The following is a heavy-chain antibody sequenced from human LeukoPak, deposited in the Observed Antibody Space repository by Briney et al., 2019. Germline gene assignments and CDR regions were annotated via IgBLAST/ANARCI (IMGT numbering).Heavy chain of an antibody. CDR1: GFTFSSYA. J-gene: IGHJ4*02. D-gene: IGHD2-2*01. V-gene: IGHV3-23*01. CDR2: ISGSGGST. Sequence: GGSLRLSCAASGFTFSSYAMSWVRQAPGKGLEWVSAISGSGGSTYYADSVKGRFTISRDNSKYTLYLQMNSLRAEDTAVYYCAKALRRYCSSTSCYRPDYWGQGTLVTVSS. CDR3: AKALRRYCSSTSCYRPDY.